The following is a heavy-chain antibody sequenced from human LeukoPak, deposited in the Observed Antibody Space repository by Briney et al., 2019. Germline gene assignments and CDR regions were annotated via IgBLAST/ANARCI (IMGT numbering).Heavy chain of an antibody. Sequence: GSLRLSCAASGFTFSSSWMNWVRQAPGKGLEWVSYISSSGSTIYYADSVKGRFTISRDNAKNSLYLQMNSLRAEDTAVYYCAELGITMIGGVWGKGTTVTISS. J-gene: IGHJ6*04. CDR3: AELGITMIGGV. CDR1: GFTFSSSW. V-gene: IGHV3-48*04. CDR2: ISSSGSTI. D-gene: IGHD3-10*02.